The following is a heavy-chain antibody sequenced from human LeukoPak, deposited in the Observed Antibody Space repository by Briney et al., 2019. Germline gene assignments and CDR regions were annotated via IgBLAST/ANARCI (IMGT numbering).Heavy chain of an antibody. J-gene: IGHJ4*02. D-gene: IGHD3-16*01. CDR1: GGSISSSSYY. V-gene: IGHV4-39*07. CDR3: ARGRTFGDY. Sequence: SETLSLTCTVSGGSISSSSYYWGWIRQPPGKGLEWIGSIYHSGSTYYNPSLKSRVTISVDTSKNQFSLKLSSVTAADTAVYYCARGRTFGDYWGQGTLVTVSS. CDR2: IYHSGST.